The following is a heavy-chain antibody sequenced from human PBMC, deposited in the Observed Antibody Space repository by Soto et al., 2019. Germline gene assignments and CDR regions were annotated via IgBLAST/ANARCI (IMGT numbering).Heavy chain of an antibody. V-gene: IGHV3-30-3*01. CDR3: ARPYDSSGYPHPYFDY. Sequence: PGGSLRLSCAASGFTFSSYAMHWVRQAPGKGLEWVAVISYDGSNKYYADSVKGRFTISRDNSKNTLYLQMNSLRAEDTAVYYCARPYDSSGYPHPYFDYWGQGTLVTVSS. CDR2: ISYDGSNK. D-gene: IGHD3-22*01. J-gene: IGHJ4*02. CDR1: GFTFSSYA.